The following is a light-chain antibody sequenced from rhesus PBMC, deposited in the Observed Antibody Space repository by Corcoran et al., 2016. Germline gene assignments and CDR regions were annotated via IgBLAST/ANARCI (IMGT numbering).Light chain of an antibody. V-gene: IGKV3-24*04. Sequence: ETVVTQSPATLSLSPGERATLSCRASQSVGSYLAWYHQKPGQAPRLLIYDSSSRATGIPDRFSGSGSGTDFTLTISSLESDDVGVCYCQQSSDLYSFGQGTKVEIK. CDR3: QQSSDLYS. CDR2: DSS. CDR1: QSVGSY. J-gene: IGKJ2*01.